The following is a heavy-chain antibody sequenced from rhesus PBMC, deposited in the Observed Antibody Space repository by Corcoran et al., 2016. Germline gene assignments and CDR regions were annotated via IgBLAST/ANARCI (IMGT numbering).Heavy chain of an antibody. Sequence: EGQMVESGGDLVQPGGSRRLSCAASGFTFNIYGIHWVRQAPGEGVELVDDLSSYGHNYKYAAFLEGRFTSSRGKSRSILCLQMNNLQLEDTAVYYCSRFDVWGPGVLFIVSS. J-gene: IGHJ5-1*01. V-gene: IGHV3-54*02. CDR1: GFTFNIYG. CDR3: SRFDV. CDR2: LSSYGHNY.